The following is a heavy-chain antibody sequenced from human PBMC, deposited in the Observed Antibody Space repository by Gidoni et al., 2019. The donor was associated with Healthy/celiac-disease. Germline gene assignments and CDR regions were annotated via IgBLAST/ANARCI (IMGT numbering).Heavy chain of an antibody. CDR1: GFSFSSYA. J-gene: IGHJ5*02. CDR3: AREVVVAADNWFDP. D-gene: IGHD2-15*01. Sequence: EVQLLESGGGLVQPGGSLRLSGAASGFSFSSYAMSWVRQAPRKGLEWVAGISVSGGSTYYADSVKGRFTISRDNSKNTLYLQMNSLRAEDTAVYYCAREVVVAADNWFDPWGQGTLVTVSS. CDR2: ISVSGGST. V-gene: IGHV3-23*01.